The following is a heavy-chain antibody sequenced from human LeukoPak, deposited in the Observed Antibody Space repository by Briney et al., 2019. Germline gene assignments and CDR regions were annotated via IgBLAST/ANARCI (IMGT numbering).Heavy chain of an antibody. V-gene: IGHV1-69*05. CDR2: IIPILGTA. CDR1: GGTFSSYA. D-gene: IGHD1-26*01. J-gene: IGHJ4*02. CDR3: ARDSDEWELSPNFDY. Sequence: ASVKVSCKASGGTFSSYAISWVRQAPGQGLEWMGGIIPILGTANYAQKFQGRVTITTDESTSTAYMELSSLRSEDTAVYYCARDSDEWELSPNFDYWGQGTLVTVSS.